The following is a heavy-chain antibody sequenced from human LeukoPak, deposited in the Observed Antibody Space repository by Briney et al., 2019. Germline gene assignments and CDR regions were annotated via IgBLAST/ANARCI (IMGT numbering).Heavy chain of an antibody. Sequence: ASVKVSCKASGYTFTGYYMHWVRQAPGQGLEWMGWINPNSGGTNYAQKFQGRVTTTRDTSISTAYMELSRLRSDDTAVYYCARGGSSSALVFDYWGQGTLVTVSS. J-gene: IGHJ4*02. D-gene: IGHD6-13*01. CDR2: INPNSGGT. CDR3: ARGGSSSALVFDY. CDR1: GYTFTGYY. V-gene: IGHV1-2*02.